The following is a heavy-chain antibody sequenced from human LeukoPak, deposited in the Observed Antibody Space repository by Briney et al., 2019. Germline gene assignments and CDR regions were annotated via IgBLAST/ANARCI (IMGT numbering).Heavy chain of an antibody. CDR1: GDSISSGSYY. CDR2: IYTSGST. J-gene: IGHJ6*03. CDR3: ARDSSGYSGYDYYYMDV. D-gene: IGHD1-26*01. V-gene: IGHV4-61*02. Sequence: ASQTLSLTCTVSGDSISSGSYYWSWIRQPAGKGLEWIGRIYTSGSTNYNPSLKSRVTISVDTSKNQFSLKLSSVTAADTAVYYCARDSSGYSGYDYYYMDVWGKGTTVTISS.